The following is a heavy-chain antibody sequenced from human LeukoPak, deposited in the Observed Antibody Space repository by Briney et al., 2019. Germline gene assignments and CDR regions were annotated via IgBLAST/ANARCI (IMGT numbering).Heavy chain of an antibody. CDR3: AREFPSIGAAGPYYFDY. CDR1: GYTFTSYG. Sequence: ASVKVSCKASGYTFTSYGISWVRQAPGQGLEWMGWISAYNGSTNYAQKLQGRVTMTTDTSTSTAYMELRSLRSDDTAVYYCAREFPSIGAAGPYYFDYWGQGTLVTVSS. V-gene: IGHV1-18*04. CDR2: ISAYNGST. J-gene: IGHJ4*02. D-gene: IGHD6-13*01.